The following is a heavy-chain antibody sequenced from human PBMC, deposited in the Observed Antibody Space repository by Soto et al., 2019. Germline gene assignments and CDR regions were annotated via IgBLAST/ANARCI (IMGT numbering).Heavy chain of an antibody. Sequence: GASVKVSCKASGYTFTSYYMHWVRQAPGQGLEWMGIINPSGGSTSYAQKLQGRVTMTRDTSTSTVYMELSSLRSEDTAVYYCARAFTTRGPAYWRQGPLVPVSS. CDR3: ARAFTTRGPAY. CDR2: INPSGGST. CDR1: GYTFTSYY. J-gene: IGHJ4*02. D-gene: IGHD1-1*01. V-gene: IGHV1-46*01.